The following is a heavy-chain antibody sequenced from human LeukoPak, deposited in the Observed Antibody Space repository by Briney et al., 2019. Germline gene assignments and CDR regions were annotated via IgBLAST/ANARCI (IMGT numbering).Heavy chain of an antibody. CDR3: ARWGSTSCYDY. CDR2: ISTNGGST. CDR1: GFTFSSYA. D-gene: IGHD2-2*01. Sequence: AGGSLRLSCAASGFTFSSYAMHWVCQAPGKGLEYVSAISTNGGSTYYANSVKGRFTISRDNSKNTLYLQMGSVRAEDMAVYYCARWGSTSCYDYWGQGNLVTVSS. V-gene: IGHV3-64*01. J-gene: IGHJ4*02.